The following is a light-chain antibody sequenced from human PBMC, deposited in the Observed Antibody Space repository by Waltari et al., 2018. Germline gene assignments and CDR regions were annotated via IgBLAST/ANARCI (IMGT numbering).Light chain of an antibody. CDR3: QSYDTSLSVV. Sequence: QSALTQPASVSGSPGQSITISCTGTSSDVGGYNYVSWYQQHPGKAPKLMIYEVSNRPSGGSNRFSGSKSGNTASLAIVGLQADDEADYYCQSYDTSLSVVFGGGTKLTVL. CDR2: EVS. V-gene: IGLV2-14*01. J-gene: IGLJ2*01. CDR1: SSDVGGYNY.